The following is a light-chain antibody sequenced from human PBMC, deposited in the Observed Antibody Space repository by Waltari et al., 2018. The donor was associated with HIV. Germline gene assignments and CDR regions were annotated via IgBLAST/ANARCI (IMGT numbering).Light chain of an antibody. CDR2: AAS. J-gene: IGKJ3*01. Sequence: DIQMTQSPSSLPASVGDRLTITCRASQTINRDLNWYQQKPGQGPTLLISAASTLESGVPSRFSGSVSGAEFTLSISSVQPEDFATYYCLQTYGSPLTFGPGT. CDR1: QTINRD. V-gene: IGKV1-39*01. CDR3: LQTYGSPLT.